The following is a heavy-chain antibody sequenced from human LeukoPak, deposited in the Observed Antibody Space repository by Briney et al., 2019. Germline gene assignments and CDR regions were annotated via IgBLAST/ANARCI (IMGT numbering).Heavy chain of an antibody. CDR3: ARVLGLGSEDAPYYFDY. J-gene: IGHJ4*02. CDR1: GYTFTSYD. CDR2: IIPILGIA. Sequence: SVKVSCKASGYTFTSYDINWVRQAPGQGLEWMGRIIPILGIANYAQKFQGRVTITADKSTSTAYMELSSLRSEDTAVYYCARVLGLGSEDAPYYFDYWGQGTLVTVSS. D-gene: IGHD3-16*01. V-gene: IGHV1-69*04.